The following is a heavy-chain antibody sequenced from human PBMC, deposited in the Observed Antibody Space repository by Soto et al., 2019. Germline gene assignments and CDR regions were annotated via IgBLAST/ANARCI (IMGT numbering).Heavy chain of an antibody. CDR3: AHRRSTYYYDSTFDP. CDR2: IWYDGSNK. Sequence: GGSLRLSCAASGFTFSSYGMHWVRQAPGKGLEWVAVIWYDGSNKYYADSVKGRFTISRDNSKNTLYLQMNSLRAEDTAVYYCAHRRSTYYYDSTFDPWGQGTLVTVSS. V-gene: IGHV3-33*01. J-gene: IGHJ5*02. CDR1: GFTFSSYG. D-gene: IGHD3-22*01.